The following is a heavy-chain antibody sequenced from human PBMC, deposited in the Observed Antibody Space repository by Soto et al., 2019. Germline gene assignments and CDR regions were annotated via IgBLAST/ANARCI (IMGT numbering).Heavy chain of an antibody. D-gene: IGHD3-16*01. CDR3: GGVREQGGYYLLYLYLHRKDV. Sequence: QVQLVESGGGVVQPGRSLRLSCAASGFTFSSYAMHWVRQAPGKGLEWVAVISYDGSNKYYADSVKGRFTISRDNSKNHLVLAMKRLGAWETGGYYLGGVREQGGYYLLYLYLHRKDVRGQGTTVTVSS. CDR1: GFTFSSYA. V-gene: IGHV3-30-3*01. J-gene: IGHJ6*02. CDR2: ISYDGSNK.